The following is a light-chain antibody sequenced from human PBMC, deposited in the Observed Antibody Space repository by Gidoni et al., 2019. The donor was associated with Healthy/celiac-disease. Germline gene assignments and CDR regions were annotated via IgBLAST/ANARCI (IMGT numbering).Light chain of an antibody. J-gene: IGKJ1*01. CDR3: QQYNSYTWT. CDR1: QSISSW. V-gene: IGKV1-5*01. CDR2: YAS. Sequence: RVTITCRASQSISSWLDWYQQKPGKAPKLLIYYASSLESGVPSRFSGSGSGTEFTLTISSLQPDDFATYYCQQYNSYTWTFXQXTKVEIK.